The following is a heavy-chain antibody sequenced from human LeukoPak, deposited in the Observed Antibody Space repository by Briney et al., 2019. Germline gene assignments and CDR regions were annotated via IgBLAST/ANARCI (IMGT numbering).Heavy chain of an antibody. CDR1: GFTVSSSY. Sequence: PGGSLRLSCAASGFTVSSSYLGWVRQAPGKGLEWVSIVYSGGSTYCADSMKDRFTISRDNSKNTLYLEMNTLRAEDTAVYYCARASGNYYYFDYWGQGTLVTVSS. CDR3: ARASGNYYYFDY. V-gene: IGHV3-66*01. J-gene: IGHJ4*02. CDR2: VYSGGST. D-gene: IGHD3-10*01.